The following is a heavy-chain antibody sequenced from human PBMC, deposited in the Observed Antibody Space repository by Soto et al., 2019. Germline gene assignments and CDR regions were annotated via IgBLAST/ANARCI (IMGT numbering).Heavy chain of an antibody. CDR1: GYTFTGSY. CDR3: ARAAYGDYANWFDP. D-gene: IGHD4-17*01. CDR2: INPNSGGT. J-gene: IGHJ5*02. V-gene: IGHV1-2*04. Sequence: RASVKVSCKASGYTFTGSYMHWVRQAPGQGLEWMGWINPNSGGTNYAQKFQGWVTMTRDTSISTAYMELSRLRSDDTAVYYCARAAYGDYANWFDPWGQGTRVTVSS.